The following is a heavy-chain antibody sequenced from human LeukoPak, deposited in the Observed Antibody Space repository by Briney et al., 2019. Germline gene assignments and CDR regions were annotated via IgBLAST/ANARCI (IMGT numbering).Heavy chain of an antibody. V-gene: IGHV4-4*07. Sequence: PSETLSLTCTVSGGSISSYYWSWIRQPAGKGLEWIGRIYTSGSTNYNPSLKSRVTMSVDTSKNQFSLKLSSVTAADTAVYYYARDLYCSSTSCPGDFDYWGQGTLVTVSS. D-gene: IGHD2-2*01. J-gene: IGHJ4*02. CDR3: ARDLYCSSTSCPGDFDY. CDR1: GGSISSYY. CDR2: IYTSGST.